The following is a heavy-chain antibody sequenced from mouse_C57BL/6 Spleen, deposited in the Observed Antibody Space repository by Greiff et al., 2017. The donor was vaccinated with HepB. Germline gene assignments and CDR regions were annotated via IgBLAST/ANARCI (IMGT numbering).Heavy chain of an antibody. CDR2: INPNNGGT. V-gene: IGHV1-26*01. CDR3: TSPYYCGSSYWYFDV. CDR1: GYTFTDYY. J-gene: IGHJ1*03. Sequence: EVQLQQSGPELVKPGASVKISCKASGYTFTDYYMNWVKQSHGKSLEWIGDINPNNGGTSYNQKFKGKATLTVDKSSSTAYMELRSLTSEDSAVYYCTSPYYCGSSYWYFDVWGTGTTVTVSS. D-gene: IGHD1-1*01.